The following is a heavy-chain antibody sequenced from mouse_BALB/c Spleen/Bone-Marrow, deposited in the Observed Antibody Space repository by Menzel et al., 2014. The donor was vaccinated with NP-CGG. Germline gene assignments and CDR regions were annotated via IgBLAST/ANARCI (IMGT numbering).Heavy chain of an antibody. D-gene: IGHD4-1*01. J-gene: IGHJ3*01. Sequence: QVQLQQPGAELARPGASVKMSCKASGYTFTSYTMHWVKQRPGQGLEWIGYINPSSGYTNYNQKFKDKATLTADKSSSTAYMQLSSLTSEDPAVYYCARERNWDSFAYWGQGTLVTVSA. CDR1: GYTFTSYT. CDR3: ARERNWDSFAY. V-gene: IGHV1-4*01. CDR2: INPSSGYT.